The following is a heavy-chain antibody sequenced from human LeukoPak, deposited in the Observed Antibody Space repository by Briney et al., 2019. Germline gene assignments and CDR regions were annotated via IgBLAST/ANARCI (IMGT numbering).Heavy chain of an antibody. CDR2: IYHSGST. D-gene: IGHD1-1*01. CDR1: GGSISSGGYS. J-gene: IGHJ5*02. Sequence: SQTLSLTCAVSGGSISSGGYSWSWIRQPPGKGLEWIGYIYHSGSTYYNPSLKSRVTISVDRSKNQFSLRLSSVTAADTAVYYCARAGTTAWFDPWGQGTLVTVSS. CDR3: ARAGTTAWFDP. V-gene: IGHV4-30-2*01.